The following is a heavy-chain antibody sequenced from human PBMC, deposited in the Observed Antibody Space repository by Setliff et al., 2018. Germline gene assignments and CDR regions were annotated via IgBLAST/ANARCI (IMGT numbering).Heavy chain of an antibody. CDR1: GFTFSSYA. CDR3: ARDSIIMITFGGAFDI. D-gene: IGHD3-16*01. CDR2: ISYDGSNK. J-gene: IGHJ3*02. Sequence: LRLSCAASGFTFSSYAMHWVRQAPGKGLEWVAVISYDGSNKYYADSVKGRFTISRDNSKNTLYLQMNSLRAEDTAVYYCARDSIIMITFGGAFDIWGQGTMVTVSS. V-gene: IGHV3-30*04.